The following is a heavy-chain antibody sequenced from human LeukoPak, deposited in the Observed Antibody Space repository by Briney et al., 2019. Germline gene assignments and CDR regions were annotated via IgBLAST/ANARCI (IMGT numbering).Heavy chain of an antibody. D-gene: IGHD1-7*01. Sequence: AETLSLTCAASGVTISSYYWSWIRQPPGKGLEWIGYIYYSGGTNYNPSLKSRVNISVDTSKKQFSLKLSSVTAADTAVYYCARLVSGNYGWFDPWGQGTLVTVSS. CDR2: IYYSGGT. J-gene: IGHJ5*02. V-gene: IGHV4-59*08. CDR3: ARLVSGNYGWFDP. CDR1: GVTISSYY.